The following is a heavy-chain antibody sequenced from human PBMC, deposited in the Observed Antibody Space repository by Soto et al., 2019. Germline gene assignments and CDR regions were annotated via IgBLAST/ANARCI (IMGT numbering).Heavy chain of an antibody. CDR3: AREYSSSSRYYHGMDV. CDR1: GYTFTGYY. Sequence: ASVKVSCKASGYTFTGYYMHWVRQAPGQGLEWMGWINPNSGGTNYAQKFQGWVTMTRDTSISTAYMELSRLRSDDTAVYYCAREYSSSSRYYHGMDVWGQGTTVTVSS. CDR2: INPNSGGT. D-gene: IGHD6-6*01. J-gene: IGHJ6*02. V-gene: IGHV1-2*04.